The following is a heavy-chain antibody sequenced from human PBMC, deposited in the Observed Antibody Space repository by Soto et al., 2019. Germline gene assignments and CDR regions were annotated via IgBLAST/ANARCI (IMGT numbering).Heavy chain of an antibody. V-gene: IGHV4-4*07. CDR1: GGSISSYY. Sequence: SETLSLTCTVSGGSISSYYWSWIRQPAGKGLEWIGRIYTSGSTNYNPSLKSRVTMSVDTSKNQFSLKLSSVTAADTAVYYCARGEYSSSWYNYWFDPWGQGTLVTVSS. D-gene: IGHD6-13*01. CDR2: IYTSGST. CDR3: ARGEYSSSWYNYWFDP. J-gene: IGHJ5*02.